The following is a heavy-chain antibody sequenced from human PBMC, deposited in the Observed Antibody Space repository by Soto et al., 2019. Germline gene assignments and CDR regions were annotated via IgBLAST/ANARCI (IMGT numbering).Heavy chain of an antibody. V-gene: IGHV3-21*06. D-gene: IGHD3-10*01. J-gene: IGHJ6*02. CDR2: IREGTGYI. CDR1: GFTLSSYS. CDR3: AREASDGFTHYGLDV. Sequence: PGGSLRLSCAASGFTLSSYSMNWVRQAPGKGLEWVSSIREGTGYIFYTDSLKGRFTISRDNAKNSLFLQLNSLRADDTAVYYCAREASDGFTHYGLDVWGQGTTVTVSS.